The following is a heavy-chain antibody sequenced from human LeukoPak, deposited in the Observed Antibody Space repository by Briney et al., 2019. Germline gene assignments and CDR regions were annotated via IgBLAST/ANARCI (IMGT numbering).Heavy chain of an antibody. J-gene: IGHJ4*02. CDR1: GFTFSSYG. CDR2: ISYDGSNK. D-gene: IGHD1-1*01. CDR3: AKDLLTTHDY. Sequence: PGRSLRLSCAASGFTFSSYGMHWVRQAPGKGLEWVAVISYDGSNKYYADSVKGRFTISRDNSKNTLYLQMNSLRAEDTAVYYCAKDLLTTHDYWGQGTLVTVSS. V-gene: IGHV3-30*18.